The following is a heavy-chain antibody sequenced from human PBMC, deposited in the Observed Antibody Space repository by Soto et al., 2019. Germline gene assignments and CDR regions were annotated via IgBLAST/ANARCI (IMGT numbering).Heavy chain of an antibody. Sequence: QVQLVQSGAEVKKPGSSVKVSCKASGGTFSSYAISWVRQAPGHGLEWMGGIIPIFGTANYAQKFQGRVMNNADEVTSTVKMELRRLRSEDTAVYFFARWEPRRDSFDIWGQGTMFTVSS. CDR2: IIPIFGTA. CDR3: ARWEPRRDSFDI. CDR1: GGTFSSYA. D-gene: IGHD1-26*01. V-gene: IGHV1-69*01. J-gene: IGHJ3*02.